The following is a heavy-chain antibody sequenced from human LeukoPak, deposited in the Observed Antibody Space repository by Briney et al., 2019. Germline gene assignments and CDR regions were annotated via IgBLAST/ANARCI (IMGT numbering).Heavy chain of an antibody. V-gene: IGHV2-70*01. J-gene: IGHJ4*02. CDR3: ARVSGYSYGYDY. D-gene: IGHD5-18*01. CDR2: LDSDDDK. Sequence: SGPTLANPTPTVTLTCTFSGFSLSTSGMCVSWIRQPPGKALEWLAPLDSDDDKYSSTSSKTRLTITQSSSTKPVVPTMTNTVPVETAAYYCARVSGYSYGYDYWGQETLVTVSS. CDR1: GFSLSTSGMC.